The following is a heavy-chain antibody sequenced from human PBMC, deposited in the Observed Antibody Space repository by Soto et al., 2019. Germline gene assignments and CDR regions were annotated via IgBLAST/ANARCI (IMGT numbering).Heavy chain of an antibody. D-gene: IGHD3-22*01. CDR2: IIPIFGTA. CDR1: GGTFSSYA. Sequence: SVKVSCKASGGTFSSYAISWVRQAPGQGLEWMGGIIPIFGTANYAQKFQGRVTITADESTSTAYMELSSLRSEDTAVYYCARVGYDSSGYYYPFDYWGQGTLVTVSS. J-gene: IGHJ4*02. V-gene: IGHV1-69*13. CDR3: ARVGYDSSGYYYPFDY.